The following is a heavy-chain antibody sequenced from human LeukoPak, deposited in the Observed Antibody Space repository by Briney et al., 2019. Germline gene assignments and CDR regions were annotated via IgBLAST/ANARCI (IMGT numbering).Heavy chain of an antibody. CDR3: ARGGEYSDY. J-gene: IGHJ4*02. CDR2: IYHSGST. Sequence: SETLSLTCTVSGYSISSGYYWGWIRQPPGKGLEWIGSIYHSGSTYYNPSLKSRVTISVDTSKNQFSLKLSSVTAADTAVYYCARGGEYSDYWGQGTLVTVSS. CDR1: GYSISSGYY. V-gene: IGHV4-38-2*02. D-gene: IGHD6-6*01.